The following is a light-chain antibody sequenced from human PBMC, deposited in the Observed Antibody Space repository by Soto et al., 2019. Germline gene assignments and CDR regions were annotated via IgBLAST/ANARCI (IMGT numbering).Light chain of an antibody. CDR2: ETS. Sequence: EIVLTQSPGTLSLSLGERATLSCRASQSVSSNYLAWYQQKPGQAPRLLIYETSSRATGIPDRFSGSGSGTDFTLSISRLEPEDFAVYYCQQYGNGNSPRYGFGQGTRLEIK. CDR1: QSVSSNY. V-gene: IGKV3-20*01. CDR3: QQYGNGNSPRYG. J-gene: IGKJ2*03.